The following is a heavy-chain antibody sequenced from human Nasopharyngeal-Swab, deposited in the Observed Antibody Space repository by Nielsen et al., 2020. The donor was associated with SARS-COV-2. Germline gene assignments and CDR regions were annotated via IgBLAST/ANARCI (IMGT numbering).Heavy chain of an antibody. CDR2: IYPGDSDT. V-gene: IGHV5-51*01. CDR3: ARHVWPRSSSWYHYYGMDV. Sequence: VRQMPGKGLEWMGIIYPGDSDTRYSPSFQGQVTISADKSISTAYLQWSSLKASDTAMYYCARHVWPRSSSWYHYYGMDVWGQGTTVTVSS. D-gene: IGHD6-6*01. J-gene: IGHJ6*02.